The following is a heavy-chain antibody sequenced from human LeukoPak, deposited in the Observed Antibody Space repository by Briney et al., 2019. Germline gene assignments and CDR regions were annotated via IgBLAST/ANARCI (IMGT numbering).Heavy chain of an antibody. Sequence: PGGSLRLSCAASGFTFGTYSMNWVRQAPGEGLEWVSSISSSSSYSYYADSVRGRFTISRDNAKNSLYLQMNTLRAEDTAVYYCARDQPYYSDSGSFVPFHYWGQGTLVTVSS. CDR2: ISSSSSYS. CDR3: ARDQPYYSDSGSFVPFHY. CDR1: GFTFGTYS. D-gene: IGHD3-10*01. J-gene: IGHJ4*02. V-gene: IGHV3-21*01.